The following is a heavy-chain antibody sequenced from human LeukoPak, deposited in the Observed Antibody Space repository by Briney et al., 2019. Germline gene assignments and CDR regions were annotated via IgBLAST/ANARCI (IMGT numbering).Heavy chain of an antibody. V-gene: IGHV4-59*01. CDR2: IYYSGST. J-gene: IGHJ4*02. Sequence: PSETLSLTCTVSSGSISSYYWSWIRQPAGKGLEWIGYIYYSGSTNYNPSLKSRVTISVDTSKNQFSLKLSSVTAADTAVYYCARDLGDGYIDYWGQGTLVTVSS. D-gene: IGHD5-24*01. CDR1: SGSISSYY. CDR3: ARDLGDGYIDY.